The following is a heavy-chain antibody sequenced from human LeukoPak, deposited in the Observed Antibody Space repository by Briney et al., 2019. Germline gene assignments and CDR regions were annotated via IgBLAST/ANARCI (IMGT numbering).Heavy chain of an antibody. CDR3: ARRDISSGWSFDY. J-gene: IGHJ4*02. V-gene: IGHV4-4*07. CDR2: IHTSGST. CDR1: GGSINNYH. D-gene: IGHD6-19*01. Sequence: PSETLSLTCTVSGGSINNYHWSWIRQPAGKGLEWIGQIHTSGSTNYNPPLKSRVTMSIDTTEDQVSLTIRSVTAADTAFYYCARRDISSGWSFDYWGQGTLVTVSS.